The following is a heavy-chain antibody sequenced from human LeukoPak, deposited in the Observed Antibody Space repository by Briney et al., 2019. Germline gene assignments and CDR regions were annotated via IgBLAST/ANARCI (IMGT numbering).Heavy chain of an antibody. D-gene: IGHD2-2*01. Sequence: GGSLRLSCAASGFTFDDYAMHWVRQAPGKGLEWVSGISWNSGSIGFADSVKGRFTISRDNAKNSLYLQMNSLRAEDTALYYCAKDMKGGYCSSTGCPIDYWGQGTLVTVSS. J-gene: IGHJ4*02. CDR3: AKDMKGGYCSSTGCPIDY. V-gene: IGHV3-9*01. CDR2: ISWNSGSI. CDR1: GFTFDDYA.